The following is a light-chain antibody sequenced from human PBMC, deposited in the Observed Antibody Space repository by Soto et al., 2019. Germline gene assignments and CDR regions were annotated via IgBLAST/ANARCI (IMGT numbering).Light chain of an antibody. J-gene: IGLJ1*01. CDR1: NSDVGGYNY. CDR2: EVS. V-gene: IGLV2-14*01. CDR3: SSYTTNAIYV. Sequence: QSVLTQPASVSGSPGQSITISCTGTNSDVGGYNYVSWYQQYPGKAPKLMIYEVSNRPSGVSNRFSGSKSGDTASLTISGLQAEDEADYYCSSYTTNAIYVFGTGTKVTVL.